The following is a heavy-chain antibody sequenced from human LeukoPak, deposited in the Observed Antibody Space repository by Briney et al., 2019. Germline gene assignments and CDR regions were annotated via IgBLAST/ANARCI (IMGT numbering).Heavy chain of an antibody. V-gene: IGHV3-23*01. CDR3: AKAPPTRYYYYYMDV. CDR1: GFTFSSYG. CDR2: ISGSGGST. D-gene: IGHD6-6*01. Sequence: GGSLGLSCAASGFTFSSYGMSWVRQAPGKGLEWVSAISGSGGSTYYADSVKGRFTISRDNSKNTLYLQMNSLRAEDTAVYYCAKAPPTRYYYYYMDVWGKGTTVTISS. J-gene: IGHJ6*03.